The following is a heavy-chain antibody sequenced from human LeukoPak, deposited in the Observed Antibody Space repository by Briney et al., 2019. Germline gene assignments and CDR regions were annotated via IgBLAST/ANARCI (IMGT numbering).Heavy chain of an antibody. J-gene: IGHJ4*02. CDR2: IYYSGST. D-gene: IGHD2-21*01. CDR1: GGSISSSSYY. V-gene: IGHV4-39*02. Sequence: SETLSLTCTVSGGSISSSSYYWGWIRQPPGKGLEWIGSIYYSGSTYYNPSLKSRVTISVDTSKNQFSLKLSSVTAAGTAVYYCAREKPGDTAHDYWGQGTLVTVSS. CDR3: AREKPGDTAHDY.